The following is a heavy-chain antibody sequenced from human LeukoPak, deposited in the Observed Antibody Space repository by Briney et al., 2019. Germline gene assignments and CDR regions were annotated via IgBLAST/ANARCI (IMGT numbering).Heavy chain of an antibody. V-gene: IGHV4-30-4*01. D-gene: IGHD4-17*01. CDR3: ATKPNGDYYFDY. CDR1: GGSISSWDYY. Sequence: PSQTLSLTRTVSGGSISSWDYYWSWIRQPPGKGLEWIGYIHSSGSTYYNPSLKSRVTISVDTSKNQFSLRLSSVTAADTAVYYCATKPNGDYYFDYWGQGTLVTVSS. CDR2: IHSSGST. J-gene: IGHJ4*02.